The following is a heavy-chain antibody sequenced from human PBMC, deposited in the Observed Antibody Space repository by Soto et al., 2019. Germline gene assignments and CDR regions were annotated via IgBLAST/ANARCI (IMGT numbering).Heavy chain of an antibody. Sequence: ESGGGVVQPGRSLRLSCVAFGFTFSNYAMHWVRQAPGKGLEWVAVIWYDGTKKYYADSVKGRLTISRDNSENTVYLQMNSLSAGDTAVYYCARDSYGMDLWGQGTTVTVS. D-gene: IGHD3-10*01. J-gene: IGHJ6*02. CDR2: IWYDGTKK. CDR1: GFTFSNYA. V-gene: IGHV3-33*01. CDR3: ARDSYGMDL.